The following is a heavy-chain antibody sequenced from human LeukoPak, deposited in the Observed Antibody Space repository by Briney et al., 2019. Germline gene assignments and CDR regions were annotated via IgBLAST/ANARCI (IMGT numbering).Heavy chain of an antibody. J-gene: IGHJ5*02. Sequence: ASVKVSCKASGGTFSSYAISWVRQAPGQGLEWMGWISAYNGNTNYAQKLQGRVTMTTDTSTSTAYMELRSLRSDDTAVYYCARDWLPAAILNWFDPWGQGTLVTVSS. V-gene: IGHV1-18*01. CDR3: ARDWLPAAILNWFDP. CDR1: GGTFSSYA. D-gene: IGHD2-2*01. CDR2: ISAYNGNT.